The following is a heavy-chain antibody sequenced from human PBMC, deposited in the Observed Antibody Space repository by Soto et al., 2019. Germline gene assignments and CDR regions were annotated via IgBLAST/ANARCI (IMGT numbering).Heavy chain of an antibody. D-gene: IGHD2-15*01. CDR3: AMRYCSGGSCGVDDACDF. V-gene: IGHV4-59*01. J-gene: IGHJ3*01. Sequence: SETLSLTCTVSGGSISSYYWSWIRQPPGKGLEWIGYIYYSGSTNYNPSLKSRVTTSVDPSKNQFSLKLSSVTAADTAAYYCAMRYCSGGSCGVDDACDFWGQGTMVTVSS. CDR2: IYYSGST. CDR1: GGSISSYY.